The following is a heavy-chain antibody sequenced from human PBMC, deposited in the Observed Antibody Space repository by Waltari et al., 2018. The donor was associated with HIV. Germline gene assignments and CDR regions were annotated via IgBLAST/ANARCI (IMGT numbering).Heavy chain of an antibody. V-gene: IGHV4-59*01. J-gene: IGHJ3*02. CDR1: GGPTSSYY. CDR2: IYYSGST. Sequence: QVQLQESGPGLVKPSETLSLTCTVSGGPTSSYYWSWIRQPPGKGLEWIGYIYYSGSTNYNPSLKSRVTISVDTSKNQFSLKLSSVTAADTAVYYCARVVTRSSGSYVGAFDIWGQGTMVTVSS. CDR3: ARVVTRSSGSYVGAFDI. D-gene: IGHD1-26*01.